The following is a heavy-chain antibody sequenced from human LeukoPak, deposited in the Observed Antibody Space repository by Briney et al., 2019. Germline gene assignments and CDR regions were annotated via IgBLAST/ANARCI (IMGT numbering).Heavy chain of an antibody. CDR3: ARLFLRFGEFSFDY. D-gene: IGHD3-10*01. J-gene: IGHJ4*02. CDR2: IYYRGST. Sequence: SETLSLTCTVSGGSISNSSFYWGWIRQPPGKGLEWIGNIYYRGSTYYNSSLKSRVSLSVDTSKNYFSLKVSSVTAADTAVYYCARLFLRFGEFSFDYWGQGTLVTVSS. CDR1: GGSISNSSFY. V-gene: IGHV4-39*02.